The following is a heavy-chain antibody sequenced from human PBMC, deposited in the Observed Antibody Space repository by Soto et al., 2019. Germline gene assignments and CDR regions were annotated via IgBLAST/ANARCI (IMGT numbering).Heavy chain of an antibody. D-gene: IGHD3-9*01. V-gene: IGHV4-34*01. J-gene: IGHJ6*02. Sequence: SETLSLTCAVYGGSFSGYYWSWIRQPPGKGLEWIGEINHSGSTNYNPSLKSRVTISVDTSKNQFSLKLSSVTAADTAVYYCASLRYDILTGHYYYYYYGMDVWGQGTTVTVSS. CDR3: ASLRYDILTGHYYYYYYGMDV. CDR2: INHSGST. CDR1: GGSFSGYY.